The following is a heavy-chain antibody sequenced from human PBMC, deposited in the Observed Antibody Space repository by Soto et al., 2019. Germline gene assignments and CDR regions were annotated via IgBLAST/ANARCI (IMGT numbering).Heavy chain of an antibody. CDR2: ISSTSSYI. V-gene: IGHV3-21*06. CDR3: ARDPTPEGFDF. Sequence: EVQLVESGGGLVKPGGSLRLSCAASGFTFSTYSMNWVRQAPGKGLEWVSSISSTSSYIYYADSVKGRFTISRDNAKSSLYLQMNSLRAEDTAVYYCARDPTPEGFDFWGQGTLVTVSS. D-gene: IGHD2-15*01. CDR1: GFTFSTYS. J-gene: IGHJ4*02.